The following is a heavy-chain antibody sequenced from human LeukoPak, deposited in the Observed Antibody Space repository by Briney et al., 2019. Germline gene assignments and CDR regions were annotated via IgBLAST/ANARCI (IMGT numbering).Heavy chain of an antibody. V-gene: IGHV1-46*01. CDR2: VNPSGGST. D-gene: IGHD3-10*01. Sequence: ASVKVSCKASGYTFTSYYMHWVRQAPGQGLEWMGIVNPSGGSTTHARKFQGRVTMTRDMSTSTVYMELSSLRSEDTAVYYCARDKFLVRGVRRDYYYMDVWGKGTTVTVSS. CDR3: ARDKFLVRGVRRDYYYMDV. J-gene: IGHJ6*03. CDR1: GYTFTSYY.